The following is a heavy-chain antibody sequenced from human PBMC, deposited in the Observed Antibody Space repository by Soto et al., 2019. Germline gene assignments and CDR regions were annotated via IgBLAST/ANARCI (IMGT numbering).Heavy chain of an antibody. CDR3: AKHMGYCSSTNCYPFDY. CDR2: ISRSGDSA. D-gene: IGHD2-2*01. V-gene: IGHV3-23*01. Sequence: PGGSLRLSCAASGFTFSSDAMSWVRQAPGKGLEWVSAISRSGDSAYYADSLKVRFTISRDNSKNTLYLQMNSLRADDTAVYYCAKHMGYCSSTNCYPFDYWGQGTLVTVSS. CDR1: GFTFSSDA. J-gene: IGHJ4*02.